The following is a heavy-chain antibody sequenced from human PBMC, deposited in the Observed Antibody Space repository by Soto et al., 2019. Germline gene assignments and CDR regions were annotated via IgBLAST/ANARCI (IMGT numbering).Heavy chain of an antibody. CDR3: ARDSYDSSGYYFFHPGAQYYFDY. D-gene: IGHD3-22*01. V-gene: IGHV3-48*02. Sequence: EVQLVESGGGLVQPGGSLRLSCAASGFTFSSYSMNWVRQAPGKGLEWVSYISSSSSTIYYADSVKGRFTISRDNAKNSLYLQMNSLRDEDTAVYYCARDSYDSSGYYFFHPGAQYYFDYWGQGTLVTVSS. CDR2: ISSSSSTI. CDR1: GFTFSSYS. J-gene: IGHJ4*02.